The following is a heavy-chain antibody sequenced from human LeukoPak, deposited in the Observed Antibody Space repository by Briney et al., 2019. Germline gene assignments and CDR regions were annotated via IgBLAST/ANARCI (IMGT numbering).Heavy chain of an antibody. CDR3: ARDYYDSSGYYRQTPFDY. CDR1: GYTFTSYG. D-gene: IGHD3-22*01. V-gene: IGHV1-18*01. J-gene: IGHJ4*02. Sequence: SVKVSCKASGYTFTSYGISWVRQAPGQGLEWMGWISAYNGNTDYAQKLQGRGTMTTDTSTSTAYMELRSLRSDDTAVYYCARDYYDSSGYYRQTPFDYWGQGTLVTVSS. CDR2: ISAYNGNT.